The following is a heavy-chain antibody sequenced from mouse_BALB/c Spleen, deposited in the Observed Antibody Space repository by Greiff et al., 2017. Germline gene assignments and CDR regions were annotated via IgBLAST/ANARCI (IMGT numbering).Heavy chain of an antibody. Sequence: VQLQQSGPELVKPGASVKISCKASGYSFTGYYMHWVKQSHVKSLEWIGRINPYNGATSYNQNFKDKASLTVDKSSSTAYMELHSLTSEDSAVYYCAREDYYGSSSAWFAYWGQGTLVTVSA. J-gene: IGHJ3*01. CDR1: GYSFTGYY. CDR2: INPYNGAT. V-gene: IGHV1-31*01. CDR3: AREDYYGSSSAWFAY. D-gene: IGHD1-1*01.